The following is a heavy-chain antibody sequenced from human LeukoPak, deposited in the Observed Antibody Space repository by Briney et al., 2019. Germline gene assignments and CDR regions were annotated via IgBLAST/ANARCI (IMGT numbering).Heavy chain of an antibody. J-gene: IGHJ6*03. D-gene: IGHD6-13*01. Sequence: GESLKISCKGSGYSFTSYWIGWVRQMPGKGLEWMGIIYPGDSDTRYSPSFQGQVTISADKSISTAYLQWSSLKASDTAMYYCARHIAAATPEMAGLNHYYYYMDVWGKGTTVTVSS. CDR3: ARHIAAATPEMAGLNHYYYYMDV. CDR1: GYSFTSYW. V-gene: IGHV5-51*01. CDR2: IYPGDSDT.